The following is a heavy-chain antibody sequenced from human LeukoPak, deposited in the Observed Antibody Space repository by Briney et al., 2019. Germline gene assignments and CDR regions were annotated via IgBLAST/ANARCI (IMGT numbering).Heavy chain of an antibody. V-gene: IGHV4-59*11. CDR3: ARTMTYYYYYMDV. CDR1: GGSISSHY. Sequence: SETLSLTCTVSGGSISSHYWSWIRQPPGKRLEWIGYIYYSGSTNYNTSLKSRVTISVDTSKDQFSLKLSSVTAADTAVYYCARTMTYYYYYMDVWGKGTTVTVSS. D-gene: IGHD3-22*01. CDR2: IYYSGST. J-gene: IGHJ6*03.